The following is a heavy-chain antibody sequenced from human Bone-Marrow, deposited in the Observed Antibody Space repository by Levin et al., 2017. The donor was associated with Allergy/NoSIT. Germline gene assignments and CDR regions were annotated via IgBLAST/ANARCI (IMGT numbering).Heavy chain of an antibody. CDR3: ALEGSGRSPFDAFDI. CDR1: GFTFSSYG. Sequence: GESLKISCAASGFTFSSYGMHWVRQAPGKELEWVAVISYDGSNKYYADSVKGRFTISRDNSKNTLYLQMNSLRAEDTAVYYCALEGSGRSPFDAFDIWGQGTMVTVSS. CDR2: ISYDGSNK. D-gene: IGHD3-10*01. V-gene: IGHV3-30*03. J-gene: IGHJ3*02.